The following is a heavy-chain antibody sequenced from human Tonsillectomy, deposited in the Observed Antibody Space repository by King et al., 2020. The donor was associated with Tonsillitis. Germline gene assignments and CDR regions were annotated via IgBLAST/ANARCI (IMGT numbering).Heavy chain of an antibody. CDR3: AKDWTGYCTSTSCLQYDMDV. J-gene: IGHJ6*02. CDR1: GFTFSRNG. V-gene: IGHV3-30*18. Sequence: VQLVESGGGVVQPGRSLRLSCAASGFTFSRNGFHWVRQAPGKGLEWVAVISYDGSDKYYADSVKGRFTISRDNSKNTLYLQMDSLRAEDTAVYYCAKDWTGYCTSTSCLQYDMDVWGQGTTVTVSS. D-gene: IGHD2-2*01. CDR2: ISYDGSDK.